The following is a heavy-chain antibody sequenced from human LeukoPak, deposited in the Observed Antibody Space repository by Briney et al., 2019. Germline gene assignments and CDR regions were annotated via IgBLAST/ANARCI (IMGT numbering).Heavy chain of an antibody. CDR3: ARDVRYGDYAGWFDP. CDR2: ISPTSSNI. V-gene: IGHV3-48*04. CDR1: GFTFSSYS. Sequence: GSLRLSCAASGFTFSSYSMNWVRQAPGKGPECVSYISPTSSNIFYVDSVKGRFTISRDNAKNSLYLQMNSLRVEGTAVYYCARDVRYGDYAGWFDPWGQGTLVTVSS. D-gene: IGHD4-17*01. J-gene: IGHJ5*02.